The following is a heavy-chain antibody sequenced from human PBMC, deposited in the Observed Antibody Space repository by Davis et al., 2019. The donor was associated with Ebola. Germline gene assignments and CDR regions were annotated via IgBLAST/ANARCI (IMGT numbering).Heavy chain of an antibody. CDR3: VRDAWNDGQGGFDP. CDR2: MSVDGIKE. V-gene: IGHV3-30*03. D-gene: IGHD1-1*01. CDR1: GFTLGSNG. J-gene: IGHJ5*02. Sequence: PGGSLRLSCVVSGFTLGSNGVPWVRQAPGKGLEWVPVMSVDGIKEYYLDSVKGRFTISRDHSKNPVFQQMNRLRVDDTAVYYCVRDAWNDGQGGFDPWGQGTRVTVFS.